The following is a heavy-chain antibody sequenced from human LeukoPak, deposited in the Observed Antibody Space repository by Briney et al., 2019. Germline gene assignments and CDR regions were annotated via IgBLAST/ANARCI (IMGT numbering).Heavy chain of an antibody. CDR2: IYYSGST. D-gene: IGHD3-3*01. Sequence: SETLSLTCTVSGGSISSSSYYWGWIRQPPGKGLEWIGSIYYSGSTYYNPSLKSRVTISVDTSKNQFSLKLSSVTAADTAVYYCVRLEGYDFWSGYYPYYFDYWGQGTLVTVSS. CDR1: GGSISSSSYY. J-gene: IGHJ4*02. CDR3: VRLEGYDFWSGYYPYYFDY. V-gene: IGHV4-39*01.